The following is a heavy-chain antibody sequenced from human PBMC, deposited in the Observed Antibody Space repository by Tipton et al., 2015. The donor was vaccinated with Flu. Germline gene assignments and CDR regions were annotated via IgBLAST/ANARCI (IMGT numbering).Heavy chain of an antibody. D-gene: IGHD6-19*01. Sequence: TLSLTCTVSGGSISSSYWSWIRQPAGKGLEWVGSISDSGGAYYSPSLKSRVTISVDTSKNQFSLKLSSVTAADTAVYYCARALYSTGWIWEFWGQGTLVTVSS. CDR3: ARALYSTGWIWEF. V-gene: IGHV4-4*07. J-gene: IGHJ4*02. CDR2: ISDSGGA. CDR1: GGSISSSY.